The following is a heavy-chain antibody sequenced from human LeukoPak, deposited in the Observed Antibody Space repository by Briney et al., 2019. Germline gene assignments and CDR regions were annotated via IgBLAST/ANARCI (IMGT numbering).Heavy chain of an antibody. J-gene: IGHJ6*03. D-gene: IGHD3-10*01. CDR3: ASRSLTYGSRDYYYYMDV. CDR2: IYSSGST. Sequence: SETLSLTCTVSGGSISSSSYYWGWIRQPPGTGLEWIGSIYSSGSTYYNPSLRSRVTISVDTSKNQFSLRLSSVTAADTAVYYCASRSLTYGSRDYYYYMDVWGTGTTVTISS. CDR1: GGSISSSSYY. V-gene: IGHV4-39*01.